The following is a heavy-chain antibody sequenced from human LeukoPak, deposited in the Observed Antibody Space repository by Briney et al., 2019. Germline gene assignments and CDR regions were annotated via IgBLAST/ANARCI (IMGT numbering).Heavy chain of an antibody. CDR3: ARDASGWSGDYFDY. Sequence: SETLSITCSVSGGSINSYYWTWIRQLAGKGLEWIGRIYSSGSTNYNPSLKGRVTMSLDTSKNQFSLKLTSVTAADTAVYYCARDASGWSGDYFDYWGQGILVTVSS. D-gene: IGHD6-19*01. V-gene: IGHV4-4*07. CDR2: IYSSGST. J-gene: IGHJ4*02. CDR1: GGSINSYY.